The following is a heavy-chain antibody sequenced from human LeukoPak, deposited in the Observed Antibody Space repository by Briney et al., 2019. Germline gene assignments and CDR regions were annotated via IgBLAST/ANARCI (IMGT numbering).Heavy chain of an antibody. CDR2: ISSSSSTI. CDR1: GFTFSSYS. V-gene: IGHV3-48*01. J-gene: IGHJ4*02. CDR3: AREDRGSGQYYFDY. Sequence: TGGSLRLSCAASGFTFSSYSMNWVRQAPGKGLEWVSYISSSSSTIYYADSVKGRFTISRDNAKNSLYLQMNSLRAEDTAVYYCAREDRGSGQYYFDYWGQGTLVTVSS. D-gene: IGHD2-15*01.